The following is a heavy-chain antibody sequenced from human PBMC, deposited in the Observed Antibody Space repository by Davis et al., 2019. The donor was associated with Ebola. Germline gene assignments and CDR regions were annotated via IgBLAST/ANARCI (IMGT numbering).Heavy chain of an antibody. CDR3: ARHPGMDV. CDR1: GGSISSGDYY. V-gene: IGHV4-39*01. CDR2: INYSGNT. Sequence: MPSETLSLTCTVSGGSISSGDYYWSWIRQPPGKGLEWIGSINYSGNTFYNPSLKSRVTISVDTSKNQFSLRLNTVTAADTAVYYCARHPGMDVWGKGTTVTVSS. J-gene: IGHJ6*04.